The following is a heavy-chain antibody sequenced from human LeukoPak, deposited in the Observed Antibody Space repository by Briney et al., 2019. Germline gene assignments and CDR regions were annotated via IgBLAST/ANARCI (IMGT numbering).Heavy chain of an antibody. D-gene: IGHD3-22*01. V-gene: IGHV3-48*04. CDR2: ISSSSSTI. J-gene: IGHJ1*01. CDR1: GFTFSSYR. CDR3: ARDLRGYPY. Sequence: GGSLRLSCAASGFTFSSYRMNWVRQAPGKGLEWVSYISSSSSTIYYADSVKGRFTISRDNAKNSLYLQMTSLRAEDTAVYYCARDLRGYPYWGQGTLVTVSS.